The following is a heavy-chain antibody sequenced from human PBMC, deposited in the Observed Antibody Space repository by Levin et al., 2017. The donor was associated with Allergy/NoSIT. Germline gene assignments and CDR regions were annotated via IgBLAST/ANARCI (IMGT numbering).Heavy chain of an antibody. J-gene: IGHJ4*02. CDR2: ISGRGDST. Sequence: GGSLRLSCAASGFTFSNYAMSWVRQAPGKGLEWVSAISGRGDSTFYADSMKGRFTISRDNSKNTLYLQMNSLRGDDTAVYYCAKGGHHHLVRHDDWGQGTLVTVSS. CDR3: AKGGHHHLVRHDD. CDR1: GFTFSNYA. V-gene: IGHV3-23*01. D-gene: IGHD1-26*01.